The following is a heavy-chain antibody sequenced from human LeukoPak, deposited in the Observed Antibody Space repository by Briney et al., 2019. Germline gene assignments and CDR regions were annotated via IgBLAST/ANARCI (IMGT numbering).Heavy chain of an antibody. CDR2: IKRDGSEK. D-gene: IGHD2-15*01. CDR3: ARAPLGRYCSGGSCYSSSGAVDF. V-gene: IGHV3-7*01. J-gene: IGHJ3*01. Sequence: GGSLRLSCAASGFTFSSYWMSWVRQAPGKGPEWVANIKRDGSEKYYVDSVRGRFTISRDNAKNSLYLQMNSLRAEDTAVYYCARAPLGRYCSGGSCYSSSGAVDFWGQGAMVTVSS. CDR1: GFTFSSYW.